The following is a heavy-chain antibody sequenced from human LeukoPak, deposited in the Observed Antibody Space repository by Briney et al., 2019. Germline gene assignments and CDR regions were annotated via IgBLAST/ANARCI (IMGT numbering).Heavy chain of an antibody. J-gene: IGHJ4*02. V-gene: IGHV1-69*13. CDR3: ARFREYSSSSLYDY. D-gene: IGHD6-6*01. CDR2: IIPILGTA. CDR1: GGTFSSYA. Sequence: SVKVSCKASGGTFSSYAISWVRQAPGQGLEWMGGIIPILGTANYAQRFQGRVTITADESTSTAYMELSSLRSEDTAVYYCARFREYSSSSLYDYWGQGTLVTVSS.